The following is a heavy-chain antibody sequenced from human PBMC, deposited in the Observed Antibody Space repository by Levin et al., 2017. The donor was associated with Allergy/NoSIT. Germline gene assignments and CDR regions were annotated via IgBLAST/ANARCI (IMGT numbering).Heavy chain of an antibody. Sequence: LSLTCAASGFTFSTYGMHWVRPAPGKGLEWVAVISYDGSNKYYGDSVKGRFTISRDNSKNTLYLQMNSLRPEDTAVYYCAKGGDGSGWYFSDYWGQGTQVTVSS. D-gene: IGHD6-19*01. CDR2: ISYDGSNK. CDR3: AKGGDGSGWYFSDY. V-gene: IGHV3-30*18. CDR1: GFTFSTYG. J-gene: IGHJ4*02.